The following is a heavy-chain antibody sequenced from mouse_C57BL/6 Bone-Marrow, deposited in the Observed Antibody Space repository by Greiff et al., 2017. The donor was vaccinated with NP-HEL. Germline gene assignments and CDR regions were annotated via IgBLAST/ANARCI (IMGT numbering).Heavy chain of an antibody. CDR3: ARGNSNYDYFDY. J-gene: IGHJ2*01. Sequence: VQLQQPGAELVRPGSSVKLSCKASGYTFTSYWMHWVKQRPIQGLEWIGNIDPSDSETHYNQKFKDKATLTVDKSSSTAYMQLSSLTSEDSAVYYCARGNSNYDYFDYWGQGTTRTVSS. CDR1: GYTFTSYW. V-gene: IGHV1-52*01. D-gene: IGHD2-5*01. CDR2: IDPSDSET.